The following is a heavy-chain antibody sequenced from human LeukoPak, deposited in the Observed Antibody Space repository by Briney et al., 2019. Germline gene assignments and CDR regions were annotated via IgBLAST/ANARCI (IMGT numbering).Heavy chain of an antibody. J-gene: IGHJ4*02. V-gene: IGHV3-48*01. CDR1: GFTFSSYS. Sequence: GGSLRLSCAASGFTFSSYSMNWVRQAPGKGLEWVSYISSSSSIIYYADSVKGRFTISRDNAKNSLYLQMNSLRAEDTAVYYCARVSSSSGRIYWGQGTLVTVSS. D-gene: IGHD6-6*01. CDR3: ARVSSSSGRIY. CDR2: ISSSSSII.